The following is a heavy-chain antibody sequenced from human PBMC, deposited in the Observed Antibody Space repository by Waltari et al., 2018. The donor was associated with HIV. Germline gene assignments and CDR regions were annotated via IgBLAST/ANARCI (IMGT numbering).Heavy chain of an antibody. CDR2: FRGDGST. D-gene: IGHD3-22*01. J-gene: IGHJ4*02. V-gene: IGHV4-39*01. CDR3: ARRIQFDTSGYHYFDY. CDR1: GASIISNNYN. Sequence: HLQLQESGPGLVKPSETLSLTCSVSGASIISNNYNWDGVRRPPGRGLEWIGTFRGDGSTVSSPSLESRVTVSVDTSNNRFSLKVTSVTAADTAIYYCARRIQFDTSGYHYFDYWGQGTPAIVSS.